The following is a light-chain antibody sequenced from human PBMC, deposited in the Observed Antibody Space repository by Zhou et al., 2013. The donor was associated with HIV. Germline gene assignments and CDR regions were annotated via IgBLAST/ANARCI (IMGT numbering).Light chain of an antibody. CDR2: ANS. CDR1: SSNIGAGYD. V-gene: IGLV1-40*01. J-gene: IGLJ2*01. Sequence: QSVLTQPPSVSGAPGQRVTISCTGSSSNIGAGYDVHWYQQLPGTAPKLLIYANSNRPSGVPDRFSGSKSGTSASLAISGLRSEDEADYYCSAWDDSLSVLFGGGTKLTVL. CDR3: SAWDDSLSVL.